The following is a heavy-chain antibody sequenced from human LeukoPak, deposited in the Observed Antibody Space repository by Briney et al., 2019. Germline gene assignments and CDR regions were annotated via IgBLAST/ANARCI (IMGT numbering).Heavy chain of an antibody. CDR2: IKQDGSEK. J-gene: IGHJ4*02. CDR1: GFNLGGYW. V-gene: IGHV3-7*02. D-gene: IGHD1-1*01. Sequence: GGSLRLACAASGFNLGGYWMSWVRQAPGKGLEWVANIKQDGSEKYYVDSVKGRFTISRDNAKNSLFLEMDSLRVDDTAVYYCVSTATFDYWGQGTLVSVSS. CDR3: VSTATFDY.